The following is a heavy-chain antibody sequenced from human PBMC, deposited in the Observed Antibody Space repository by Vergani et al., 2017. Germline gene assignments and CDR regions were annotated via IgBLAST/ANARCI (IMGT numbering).Heavy chain of an antibody. J-gene: IGHJ4*02. D-gene: IGHD5-24*01. V-gene: IGHV1-69*08. CDR2: IIPILGIA. CDR1: RGTFSSYT. CDR3: ARDGYSRHIDY. Sequence: QVQLVQSGAEVKKPGSSVKVSCKASRGTFSSYTISWVRQAPGQGLEWMGRIIPILGIANYAQKCQGRVTITADKSTSTAYMELSSLRSEDTAVYYCARDGYSRHIDYWGQGTLVSVSS.